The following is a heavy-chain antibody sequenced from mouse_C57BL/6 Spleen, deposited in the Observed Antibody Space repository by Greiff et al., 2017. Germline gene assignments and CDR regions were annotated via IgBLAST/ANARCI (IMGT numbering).Heavy chain of an antibody. CDR1: GFNIKDYY. J-gene: IGHJ2*01. V-gene: IGHV14-1*01. Sequence: VHVKQSGAELVRPGASVKLSCTASGFNIKDYYMHWVKQRPEQGLEWIGRIDPEDGDTEYAPKFQGKATMTADTSSNTAYLQLSSLTSEDTAVYYCTGYYGRRIDYWGQGTTLTVSS. D-gene: IGHD1-1*01. CDR2: IDPEDGDT. CDR3: TGYYGRRIDY.